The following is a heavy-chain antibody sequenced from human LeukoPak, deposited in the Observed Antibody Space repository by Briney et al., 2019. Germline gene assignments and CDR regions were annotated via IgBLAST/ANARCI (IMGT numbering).Heavy chain of an antibody. CDR3: AKFGFGDFPFQAFDV. Sequence: GGSLRLSCAASGFTFSNYWMCWVRQIPGKGLEWVANIKQDGRETHYVDSVKGRFTISRDNSKNTLYLQMNSLGAEDTAVYYCAKFGFGDFPFQAFDVWGRGTMVIVPS. CDR2: IKQDGRET. CDR1: GFTFSNYW. D-gene: IGHD4-17*01. J-gene: IGHJ3*01. V-gene: IGHV3-7*05.